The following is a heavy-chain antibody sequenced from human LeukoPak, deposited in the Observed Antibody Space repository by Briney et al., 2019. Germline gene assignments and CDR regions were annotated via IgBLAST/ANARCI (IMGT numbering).Heavy chain of an antibody. Sequence: GASVKVSCKVSGYTLTELSMHRVRQAPGKGLEWMGGFDPEDGETIYAQKFQGRVTMTEDTSTDTAYMELSSLRSEDTAVYYCATGGRKYDFWSGYYFDYWGQGTLVTVSS. CDR3: ATGGRKYDFWSGYYFDY. J-gene: IGHJ4*02. CDR2: FDPEDGET. CDR1: GYTLTELS. D-gene: IGHD3-3*01. V-gene: IGHV1-24*01.